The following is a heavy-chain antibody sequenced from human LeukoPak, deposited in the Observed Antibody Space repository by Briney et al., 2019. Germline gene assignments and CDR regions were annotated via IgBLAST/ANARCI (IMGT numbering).Heavy chain of an antibody. Sequence: ASVKVSCKASGGTFSSYAISWVRQAPGQGLEWMGGIIPIFGTANYAQKFRGRVTITADKSTSTAYMELSSLRSEDTAVYYCARVDIVVVPAAMRTYYYGMDVWGKGTTVTVSS. CDR3: ARVDIVVVPAAMRTYYYGMDV. J-gene: IGHJ6*04. D-gene: IGHD2-2*01. CDR1: GGTFSSYA. CDR2: IIPIFGTA. V-gene: IGHV1-69*06.